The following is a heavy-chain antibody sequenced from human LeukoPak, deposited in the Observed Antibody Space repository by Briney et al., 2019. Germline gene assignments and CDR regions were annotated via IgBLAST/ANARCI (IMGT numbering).Heavy chain of an antibody. Sequence: PSETLSLTCTVSGGSISNYYWSWIRQPPGKGLEWIGYVYYSGSTNYNPSLESRVTMSVDTSKNKFTQKLSSETAADTAVYYCARNAAVETAPSWFDPWGQGSLVTVSS. CDR3: ARNAAVETAPSWFDP. CDR2: VYYSGST. V-gene: IGHV4-59*08. J-gene: IGHJ5*02. CDR1: GGSISNYY. D-gene: IGHD6-19*01.